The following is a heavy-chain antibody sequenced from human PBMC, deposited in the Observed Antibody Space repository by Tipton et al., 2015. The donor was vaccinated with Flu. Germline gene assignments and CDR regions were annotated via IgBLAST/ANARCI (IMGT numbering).Heavy chain of an antibody. CDR3: AREGVAAAGRGWAFDI. CDR2: IYYSGGT. Sequence: TLSLTCTVSGGSISSSSYYWGWIRQPPGKGLEWIGSIYYSGGTYYNPSLKSRVTISVDTSKNQFSLKLSSVTAADTAVYYCAREGVAAAGRGWAFDIWGQGTMVTVAS. D-gene: IGHD6-13*01. V-gene: IGHV4-39*07. CDR1: GGSISSSSYY. J-gene: IGHJ3*02.